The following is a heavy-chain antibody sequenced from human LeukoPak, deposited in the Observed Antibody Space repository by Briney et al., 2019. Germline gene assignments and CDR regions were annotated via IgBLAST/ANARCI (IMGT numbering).Heavy chain of an antibody. J-gene: IGHJ4*02. CDR2: IYHSGTT. CDR1: GYSISSGDY. D-gene: IGHD3-10*02. CDR3: GRQYSCSGHAGF. V-gene: IGHV4-38-2*02. Sequence: SETLSLTCTVSGYSISSGDYCGWSRPPPGKVLEWIGNIYHSGTTYYNPSLKSRVTISVDTSKNQFSLKMNTLTAADTAVYYCGRQYSCSGHAGFWGQGTLVTVSS.